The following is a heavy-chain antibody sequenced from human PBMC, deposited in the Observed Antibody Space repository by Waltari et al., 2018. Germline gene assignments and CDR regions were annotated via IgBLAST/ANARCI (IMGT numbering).Heavy chain of an antibody. CDR1: DFSFSGST. V-gene: IGHV3-73*01. D-gene: IGHD6-19*01. J-gene: IGHJ4*02. Sequence: EVQVVASGGGWVQPGGSLNRSCPTSDFSFSGSTIHWVRQTSGKGLEWVGRIRRQPYNYATAYSASVKGRFTISRDDSKNTAYLQMNNLMTEDTAVYYCSGGEVTGTDFWGQGTLVTVSS. CDR2: IRRQPYNYAT. CDR3: SGGEVTGTDF.